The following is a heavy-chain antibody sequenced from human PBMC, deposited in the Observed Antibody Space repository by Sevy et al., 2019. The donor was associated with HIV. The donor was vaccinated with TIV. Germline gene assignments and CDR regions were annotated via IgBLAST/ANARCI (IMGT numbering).Heavy chain of an antibody. Sequence: GESLKISCAASGFTFSDSWMTWVRQGPGKGLEWVANINQAGSDKYYVDSVRGRFTISRDKAKNSLYLQMNSLRVEDTALYYCAGGGFLSRYWGQGSLVTVSS. D-gene: IGHD2-15*01. V-gene: IGHV3-7*01. CDR3: AGGGFLSRY. J-gene: IGHJ4*02. CDR1: GFTFSDSW. CDR2: INQAGSDK.